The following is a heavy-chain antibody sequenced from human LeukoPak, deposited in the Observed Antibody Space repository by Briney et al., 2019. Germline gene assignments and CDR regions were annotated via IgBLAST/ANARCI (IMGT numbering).Heavy chain of an antibody. CDR3: AREHGSGTYYNPVGFDY. J-gene: IGHJ4*02. Sequence: ASVNVSFKASGYTFSIYGISWVRQAPGQGLEWMGCISAYNGNINYIEKFQGRVTMTTDTSTSTAYMELRSLRSDDTAVYYCAREHGSGTYYNPVGFDYWGQGTLVTVSS. D-gene: IGHD3-10*01. CDR2: ISAYNGNI. CDR1: GYTFSIYG. V-gene: IGHV1-18*04.